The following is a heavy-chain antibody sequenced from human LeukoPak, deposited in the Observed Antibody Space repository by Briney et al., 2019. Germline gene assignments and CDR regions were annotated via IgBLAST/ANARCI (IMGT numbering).Heavy chain of an antibody. CDR2: IYHSGST. V-gene: IGHV4-30-2*01. J-gene: IGHJ4*02. D-gene: IGHD2-2*01. Sequence: SETLSLTCTVSGGSISSGGYYWSWIRQPPGKGLEWIGYIYHSGSTYYNPSLKSRVTISVDRSKNQFSLKLSSVTAADTAVYYCARHDCSSTSCSGEDYWGQGTLVTVSS. CDR1: GGSISSGGYY. CDR3: ARHDCSSTSCSGEDY.